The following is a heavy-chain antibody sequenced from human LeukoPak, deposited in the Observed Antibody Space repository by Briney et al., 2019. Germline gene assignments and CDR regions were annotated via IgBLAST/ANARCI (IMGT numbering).Heavy chain of an antibody. J-gene: IGHJ4*02. CDR1: GYTFTSYY. Sequence: GASVKVSCKASGYTFTSYYMHWVRQAPGQGLEWMGIINPSGGSTSYAQKFQGRVTMTRDMSTSTVYMELSSLRSEDTAVYYCARVIVRIAVAVGWGQGTLVTVSS. CDR3: ARVIVRIAVAVG. CDR2: INPSGGST. D-gene: IGHD6-19*01. V-gene: IGHV1-46*01.